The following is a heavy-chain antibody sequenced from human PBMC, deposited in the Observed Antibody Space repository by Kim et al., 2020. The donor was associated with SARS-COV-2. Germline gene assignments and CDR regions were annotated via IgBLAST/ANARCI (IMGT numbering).Heavy chain of an antibody. D-gene: IGHD4-17*01. Sequence: ASVKVSCKASGYTFSDYDMNWVRQAPGQGLEWMAWINPNSGNTGYAHNFQGRVTVTWNSPMTTAYMELSSLRSEDTAMYFCARAPSALTTIYTYYKMDVW. CDR3: ARAPSALTTIYTYYKMDV. J-gene: IGHJ6*03. CDR1: GYTFSDYD. V-gene: IGHV1-8*01. CDR2: INPNSGNT.